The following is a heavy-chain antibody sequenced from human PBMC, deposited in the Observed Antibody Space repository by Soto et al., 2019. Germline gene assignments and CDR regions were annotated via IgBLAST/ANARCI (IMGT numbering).Heavy chain of an antibody. Sequence: GGSLRLSCAASGFTFSIYSIHWVRQTPGKGLEWVAVISYDGTNKYYADSVKGRFTISRDTSKNTLYLQMNSLRAEDTAVYYCAREWAVAGIAMFDPWGQGTRVTVSS. CDR2: ISYDGTNK. CDR3: AREWAVAGIAMFDP. V-gene: IGHV3-30*04. CDR1: GFTFSIYS. J-gene: IGHJ5*02. D-gene: IGHD6-19*01.